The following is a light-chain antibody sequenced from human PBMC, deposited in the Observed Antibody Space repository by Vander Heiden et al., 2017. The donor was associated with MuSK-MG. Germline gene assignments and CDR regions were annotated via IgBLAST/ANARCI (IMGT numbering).Light chain of an antibody. Sequence: DIQMTQAPSCLSASVGDRVTITCRASQSISSYLNWYQQKPGKAPKLLIYAASSLQSGVPSRFSGSGSGTDFTLTISSLQPEDFATYSCQQSDSTPYTFGQGTKLEIK. CDR2: AAS. V-gene: IGKV1-39*01. CDR3: QQSDSTPYT. J-gene: IGKJ2*01. CDR1: QSISSY.